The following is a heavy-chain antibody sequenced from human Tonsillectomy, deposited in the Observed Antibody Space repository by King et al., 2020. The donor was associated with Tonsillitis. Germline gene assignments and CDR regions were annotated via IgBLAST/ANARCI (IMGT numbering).Heavy chain of an antibody. V-gene: IGHV3-21*01. CDR2: ISSSSSHI. CDR1: GFTLSSYS. CDR3: ARVGIFNMYYYGMDV. D-gene: IGHD1-14*01. J-gene: IGHJ6*02. Sequence: VQLVESGGGLVKPGGSLRLSCAASGFTLSSYSMNWVRQAPGKGLEWVSSISSSSSHIYYADSVKGRFSISRDNAKNSLYLQMNSLRVEDTAVYYCARVGIFNMYYYGMDVWGQGTTVTVSS.